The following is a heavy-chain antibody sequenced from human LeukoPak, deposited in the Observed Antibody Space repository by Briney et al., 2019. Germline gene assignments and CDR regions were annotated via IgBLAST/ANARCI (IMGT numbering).Heavy chain of an antibody. Sequence: PGGSLRLSCVASGFTFSSYWMTWVRQAPGKGLEWVANIKTDGSQIYYVDSVKGRFTISRDNVKNSLYLQMNSLRAEDTAVYYCARLPDDYGDYKYFQHWGQGTLVTVSS. CDR1: GFTFSSYW. CDR3: ARLPDDYGDYKYFQH. CDR2: IKTDGSQI. V-gene: IGHV3-7*01. D-gene: IGHD4-17*01. J-gene: IGHJ1*01.